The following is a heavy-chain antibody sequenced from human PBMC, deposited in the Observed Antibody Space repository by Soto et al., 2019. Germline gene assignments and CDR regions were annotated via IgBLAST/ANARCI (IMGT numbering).Heavy chain of an antibody. V-gene: IGHV3-53*04. CDR2: IYSGGST. Sequence: EVQLVESGGGLVQPGGSLRLSCAASGFTVSSNYMSWVRQAPGKGLEWVSVIYSGGSTYYADSVKGRFTISRHNSKNTLYLQMNSLRAEDTAVYYCARENIVVVPVVREENWFDPWGQGTLVTVSS. J-gene: IGHJ5*02. D-gene: IGHD2-2*01. CDR3: ARENIVVVPVVREENWFDP. CDR1: GFTVSSNY.